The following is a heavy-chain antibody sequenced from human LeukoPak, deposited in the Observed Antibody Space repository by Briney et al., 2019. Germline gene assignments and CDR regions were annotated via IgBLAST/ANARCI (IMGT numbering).Heavy chain of an antibody. J-gene: IGHJ4*02. V-gene: IGHV3-30*02. CDR3: AKDPPGPYDFRSGYTMGLFDY. CDR1: GFTFSSYG. CDR2: IRYDGSNK. Sequence: PGGSLRLSCAASGFTFSSYGMHWVRQAPGKGLEWVAFIRYDGSNKYYADSVKGRFTISRDNSKNTLYLQMNSLRAEDTAVYYCAKDPPGPYDFRSGYTMGLFDYWGQGTLVTVSS. D-gene: IGHD3-3*01.